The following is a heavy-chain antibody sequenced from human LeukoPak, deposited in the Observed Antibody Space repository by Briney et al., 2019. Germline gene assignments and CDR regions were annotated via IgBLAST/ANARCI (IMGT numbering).Heavy chain of an antibody. Sequence: GGSLRLSRAASGFTFSSYGMSWARQAPGKGLEWVSAISGSGGSTYYADSVKGRFTISRDNSKNTLYLQMNSLRAEDTAVYYCAKVNDYYGSGSNNYWGQGTLVTVSS. CDR2: ISGSGGST. CDR3: AKVNDYYGSGSNNY. CDR1: GFTFSSYG. J-gene: IGHJ4*02. D-gene: IGHD3-10*01. V-gene: IGHV3-23*01.